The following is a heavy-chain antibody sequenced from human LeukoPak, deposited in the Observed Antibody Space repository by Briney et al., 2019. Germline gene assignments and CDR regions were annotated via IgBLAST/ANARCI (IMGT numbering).Heavy chain of an antibody. V-gene: IGHV5-51*01. CDR1: GYSFTSYW. J-gene: IGHJ4*02. D-gene: IGHD6-13*01. Sequence: GESLKISCKGSGYSFTSYWIGWVRQMPGKGLERMGIIYPGDSDTRYSPSFQGQVTISADKSISTAYLQWSSLKASDTAMYYCARRGIAAAGRGVYFDYWGQGTLVTVSS. CDR3: ARRGIAAAGRGVYFDY. CDR2: IYPGDSDT.